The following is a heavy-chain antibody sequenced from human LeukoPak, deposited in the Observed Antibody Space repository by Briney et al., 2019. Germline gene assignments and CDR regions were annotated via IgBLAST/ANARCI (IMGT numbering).Heavy chain of an antibody. V-gene: IGHV4-38-2*02. J-gene: IGHJ6*02. CDR2: IYHSGST. D-gene: IGHD2-15*01. CDR1: GYSISSGYY. Sequence: SETLSLTCTVSGYSISSGYYWGWIRQPPGKGLEWIGSIYHSGSTYYNPSLKSRVTISVDTSRNQFSLKLSSVTAADTAVYYCARVRGYCSSGSCGMDVWGQGTTVTVSS. CDR3: ARVRGYCSSGSCGMDV.